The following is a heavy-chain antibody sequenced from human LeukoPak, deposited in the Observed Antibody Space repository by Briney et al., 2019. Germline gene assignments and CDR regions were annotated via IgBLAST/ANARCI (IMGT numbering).Heavy chain of an antibody. CDR1: GASIDSYY. V-gene: IGHV4-59*01. CDR3: AKFASSSWYSLSDERFDY. Sequence: SETLSLTCTISGASIDSYYWSWIRQPPGKGLEWIGYIYYSGTTNYNPSLKRRVTISVDTSKNQFSLKLSSVTAEDTAVYYCAKFASSSWYSLSDERFDYWGQGTLVTVSS. J-gene: IGHJ4*02. D-gene: IGHD6-13*01. CDR2: IYYSGTT.